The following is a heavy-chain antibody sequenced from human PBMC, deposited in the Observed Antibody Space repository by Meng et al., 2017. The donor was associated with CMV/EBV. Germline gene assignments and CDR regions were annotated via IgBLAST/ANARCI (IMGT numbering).Heavy chain of an antibody. CDR2: ISSSSSYI. J-gene: IGHJ6*02. CDR1: GFTFSGYS. D-gene: IGHD6-6*01. Sequence: GESLKISCAASGFTFSGYSMNWVRQAPGKGLEWVSSISSSSSYIYYADSVKGRFTISRDNAKNTLYLQMNSLRAEDTAVYYCARLERLLVHPYYYYGMDVWGQGTTVTVSS. CDR3: ARLERLLVHPYYYYGMDV. V-gene: IGHV3-21*01.